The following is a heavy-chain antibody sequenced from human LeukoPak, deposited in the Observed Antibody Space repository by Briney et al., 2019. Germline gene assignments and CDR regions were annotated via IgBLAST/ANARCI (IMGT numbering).Heavy chain of an antibody. J-gene: IGHJ4*02. D-gene: IGHD1-1*01. V-gene: IGHV4-59*08. Sequence: PSETLSLTCTVSGGSISSYYWSWIRQPPGKGLEWIGYINDSGSTNSNPSLKSRVTMSVDTSKNQFSLKLSSVTAAHTAVYYCTRRGRNNWGEGNDYWGQGTLVTVSS. CDR3: TRRGRNNWGEGNDY. CDR2: INDSGST. CDR1: GGSISSYY.